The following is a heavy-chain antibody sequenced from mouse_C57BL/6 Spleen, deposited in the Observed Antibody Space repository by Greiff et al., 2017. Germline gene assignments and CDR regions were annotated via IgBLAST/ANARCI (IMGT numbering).Heavy chain of an antibody. D-gene: IGHD4-1*01. Sequence: VQLQQSGPVLVKPGASVKMSCKASGYTFTDYYMNWVKQSHGKSLEWIGVINPYNGGTSYNQKFKGKATLTVDKSSSTAYMELNSLTSEDSAVYYCARGETGTDFDYWGQGTTLTVSS. J-gene: IGHJ2*01. CDR2: INPYNGGT. V-gene: IGHV1-19*01. CDR1: GYTFTDYY. CDR3: ARGETGTDFDY.